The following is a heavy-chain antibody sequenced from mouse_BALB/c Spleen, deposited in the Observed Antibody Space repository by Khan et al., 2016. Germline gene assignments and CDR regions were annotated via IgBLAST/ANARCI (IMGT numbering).Heavy chain of an antibody. CDR2: ISYDGTN. V-gene: IGHV3-6*02. J-gene: IGHJ3*01. Sequence: EVQLQESGPGLVKPSQSLSLTCSVTGYSITSGYYWNWIRQFPGNKLEWMGYISYDGTNYYNPSLKNRISITRDTSKNHFFLKLNSVTSDDTATXYCSRDGVTGTFAYWGQGTLVTVAA. CDR1: GYSITSGYY. CDR3: SRDGVTGTFAY. D-gene: IGHD4-1*01.